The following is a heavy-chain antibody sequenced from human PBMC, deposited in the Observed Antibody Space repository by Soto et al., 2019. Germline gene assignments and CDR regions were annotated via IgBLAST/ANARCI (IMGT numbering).Heavy chain of an antibody. CDR2: IGRGSSYV. J-gene: IGHJ4*02. CDR3: ATVAQPLLRPEFLLDD. CDR1: GFTFSSSS. V-gene: IGHV3-21*06. Sequence: GGSLSPSCAAFGFTFSSSSMNWLRHAPGTGLEWVSSIGRGSSYVFYADSVRGRFTISRDDAKNSLHLQMNSLSVEDTALYYCATVAQPLLRPEFLLDDWGQGTLVTVSS. D-gene: IGHD2-2*01.